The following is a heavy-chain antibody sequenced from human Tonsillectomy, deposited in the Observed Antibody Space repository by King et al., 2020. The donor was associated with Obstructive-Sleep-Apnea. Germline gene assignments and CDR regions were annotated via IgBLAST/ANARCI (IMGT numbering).Heavy chain of an antibody. Sequence: VQLVESGGGLVQPGGSLRLSCAASGFTVSSNYMSWVRQAPGKGLEWVSVIYSGGSTYYADAVKGRFTISRHNSKNTLYLQMNSLRAEDTAVYYCASDLVTGTTVYWGQGTLVTVSS. D-gene: IGHD1-20*01. CDR2: IYSGGST. CDR1: GFTVSSNY. V-gene: IGHV3-53*04. J-gene: IGHJ4*02. CDR3: ASDLVTGTTVY.